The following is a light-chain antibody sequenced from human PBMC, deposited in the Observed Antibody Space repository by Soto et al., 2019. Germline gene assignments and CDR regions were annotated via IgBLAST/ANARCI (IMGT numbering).Light chain of an antibody. CDR1: QSVSSN. CDR2: GAS. CDR3: EQYNHSLPWT. J-gene: IGKJ1*01. V-gene: IGKV3-15*01. Sequence: EIVMTQSPATLSVSPGERATLSCRASQSVSSNLAWYQQKPGQAPRLLIYGASTRATGIPARFSGSGSGTEFTLTISSLQSEDIEAYSSEQYNHSLPWTLGHGIKLEI.